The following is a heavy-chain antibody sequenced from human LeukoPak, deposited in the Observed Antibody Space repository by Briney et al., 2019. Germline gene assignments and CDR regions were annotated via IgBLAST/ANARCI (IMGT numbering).Heavy chain of an antibody. Sequence: GGSLRLSCAASGFTFDDYAMHWVRQAPGKGLEWVAVISYDGSNKYYADSVKGRFTISRDNSKNTLYLQMNSLRAEDTAVYYCARDGAIVVVPAAINYYYGMDVWGQGTTVTVSS. CDR2: ISYDGSNK. J-gene: IGHJ6*02. V-gene: IGHV3-30-3*01. CDR1: GFTFDDYA. D-gene: IGHD2-2*01. CDR3: ARDGAIVVVPAAINYYYGMDV.